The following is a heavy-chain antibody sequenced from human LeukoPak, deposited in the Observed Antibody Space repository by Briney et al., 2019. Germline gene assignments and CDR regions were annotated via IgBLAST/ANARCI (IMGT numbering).Heavy chain of an antibody. CDR1: GFTFTTYG. CDR2: IQNDEIDK. CDR3: AKERKLLPFDC. D-gene: IGHD4-23*01. Sequence: PGGSLRLSCAASGFTFTTYGMHWVRQAPGKGLEWVAFIQNDEIDKFYADSVRGRFTISRDNSKNTLYLQVNSLRAEDTAVYYCAKERKLLPFDCWGQGTLVTVSS. V-gene: IGHV3-30*02. J-gene: IGHJ4*02.